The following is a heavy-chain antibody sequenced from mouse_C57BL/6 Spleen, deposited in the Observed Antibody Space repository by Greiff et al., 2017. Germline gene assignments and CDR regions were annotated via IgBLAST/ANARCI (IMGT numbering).Heavy chain of an antibody. CDR2: IFPGSGST. CDR1: GYTFTDYY. Sequence: VQVVESGPELVKPGASVKISCKASGYTFTDYYINWVKQRPGQGLEWIGWIFPGSGSTYYNEKFKGKATLTVDKSSSTAYMLLSSLTSEDSAVYFCANAYYSNYAWFAYWGQGTLVTVSA. D-gene: IGHD2-5*01. J-gene: IGHJ3*01. V-gene: IGHV1-75*01. CDR3: ANAYYSNYAWFAY.